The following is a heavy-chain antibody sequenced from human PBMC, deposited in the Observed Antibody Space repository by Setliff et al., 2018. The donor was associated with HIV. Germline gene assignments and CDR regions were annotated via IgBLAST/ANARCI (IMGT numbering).Heavy chain of an antibody. CDR2: VNEDGSVK. V-gene: IGHV3-7*01. CDR1: GFTFSTSW. J-gene: IGHJ5*02. CDR3: ICPTVRDFTS. Sequence: QSGGSLRLSCVVSGFTFSTSWMTWVRQAPGEGLEWVANVNEDGSVKNYVDSVKGRFTISRDNAKNSLCLQMNSLRAEDTAVYYCICPTVRDFTSWGQGTLVTVSS. D-gene: IGHD3-10*01.